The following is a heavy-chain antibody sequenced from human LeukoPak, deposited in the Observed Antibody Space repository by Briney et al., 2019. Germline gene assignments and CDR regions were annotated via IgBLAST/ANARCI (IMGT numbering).Heavy chain of an antibody. CDR2: IKQDGSEK. J-gene: IGHJ4*02. Sequence: GGSLRLSCAASGFTFSSYWMSWVRQAPGKGLEWVANIKQDGSEKYYVDSVKGRFTISRDNAKNSLYLQMNSLRAEDTAVYYCARDSYDFWSGPTPYYFDYWGQGTLVTVSS. D-gene: IGHD3-3*01. CDR3: ARDSYDFWSGPTPYYFDY. V-gene: IGHV3-7*01. CDR1: GFTFSSYW.